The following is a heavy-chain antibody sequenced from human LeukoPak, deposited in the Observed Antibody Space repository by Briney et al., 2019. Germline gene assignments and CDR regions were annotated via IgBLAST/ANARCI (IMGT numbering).Heavy chain of an antibody. D-gene: IGHD4-17*01. J-gene: IGHJ4*02. CDR1: EFSVGSNY. Sequence: GGSLRLSCAASEFSVGSNYMSWFRQAPGKGLEWVAHIKKDGSEKNYVDSVKGRFTISRDNTKNSVYLQMNSLRGEDTGVYYCAKDEDHDYGDYYFDSWGQGTLVTVSS. CDR3: AKDEDHDYGDYYFDS. V-gene: IGHV3-7*01. CDR2: IKKDGSEK.